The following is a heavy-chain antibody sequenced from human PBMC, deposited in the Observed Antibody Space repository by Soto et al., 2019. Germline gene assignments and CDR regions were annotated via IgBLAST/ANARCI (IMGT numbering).Heavy chain of an antibody. CDR2: VYYSGST. J-gene: IGHJ4*02. CDR3: VREVLRLGFDY. CDR1: VGSISSYY. D-gene: IGHD5-12*01. Sequence: PSETLSLTCTVSVGSISSYYWSWIRQPPGKRLEWIGYVYYSGSTNYNPSLKSRVTISLDMSKNQFSLKLSSVTAADTAVYYCVREVLRLGFDYWGQGTLVTVSS. V-gene: IGHV4-59*01.